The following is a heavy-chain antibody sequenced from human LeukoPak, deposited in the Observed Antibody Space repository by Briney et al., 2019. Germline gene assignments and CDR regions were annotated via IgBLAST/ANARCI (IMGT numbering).Heavy chain of an antibody. Sequence: SETPSLTCAVYGGSFSGYYWSWIRQPPGKGLEWIGEINHSGSTNYNPSLKSRVTISVDTSKNQFSLKLSSVTAADTAVYYCARGSVVRAWFDPWGQGTLVTVSS. J-gene: IGHJ5*02. CDR1: GGSFSGYY. V-gene: IGHV4-34*01. CDR2: INHSGST. D-gene: IGHD2-15*01. CDR3: ARGSVVRAWFDP.